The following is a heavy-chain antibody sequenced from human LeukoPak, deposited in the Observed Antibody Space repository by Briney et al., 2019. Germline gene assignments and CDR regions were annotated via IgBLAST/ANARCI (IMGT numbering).Heavy chain of an antibody. J-gene: IGHJ5*02. CDR1: GFSVSSNY. CDR3: AREGYFDSSGSSP. D-gene: IGHD3-22*01. CDR2: IYSGGST. Sequence: GGSLRLSCAASGFSVSSNYMSWVRQAPGKGLEWVSVIYSGGSTYYAASVKGRFTISRDNSKNTLYLQMNSLRAEDTAVYYCAREGYFDSSGSSPWGQGTLVTVSS. V-gene: IGHV3-66*01.